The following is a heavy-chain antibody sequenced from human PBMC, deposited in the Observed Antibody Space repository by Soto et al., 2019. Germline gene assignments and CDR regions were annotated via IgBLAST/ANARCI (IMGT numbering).Heavy chain of an antibody. Sequence: QVQLVQSGAEVRKPGASVKVSCKASGYTFSDYYIHWVRQAPGQGLEWMGWINPNSGGTKYAPKFQGGVTMTRDTSITTAYMKLCRLRSGDTAVYYGAREQATGKPEGVDFWGQGTLVTVSS. CDR1: GYTFSDYY. D-gene: IGHD1-1*01. J-gene: IGHJ4*02. CDR3: AREQATGKPEGVDF. CDR2: INPNSGGT. V-gene: IGHV1-2*02.